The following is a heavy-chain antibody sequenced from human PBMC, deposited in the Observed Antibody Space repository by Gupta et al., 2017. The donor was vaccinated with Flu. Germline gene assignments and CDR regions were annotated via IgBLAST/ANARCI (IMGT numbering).Heavy chain of an antibody. Sequence: QVQLQESGPGLVKPSQTLSLTCTVSADSLNSGGYFWSWIRHLPGKGLEWIGYVYLNGDTYYNPSLQSRVSISVDRSKNQFSLEVGSVTAADTAVYFCARRGAYFFDYWGQGTLVTVSS. V-gene: IGHV4-31*03. CDR1: ADSLNSGGYF. CDR3: ARRGAYFFDY. J-gene: IGHJ4*02. CDR2: VYLNGDT. D-gene: IGHD3-16*01.